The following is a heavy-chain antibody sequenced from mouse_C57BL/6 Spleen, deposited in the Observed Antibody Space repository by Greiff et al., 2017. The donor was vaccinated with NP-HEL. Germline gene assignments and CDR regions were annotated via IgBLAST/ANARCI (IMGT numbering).Heavy chain of an antibody. CDR1: GYAFSSSW. CDR2: IYPGDGDT. V-gene: IGHV1-82*01. Sequence: VQLQQSGPELVKPGASVKISCKASGYAFSSSWMNWVKQRPGKGLEWIGRIYPGDGDTNYNGKFKGKATLTADKSSSTAYMQLSSLTSEDSAVYFCASPSYYSNSYYAMDYWGQGTSVTVSS. CDR3: ASPSYYSNSYYAMDY. D-gene: IGHD2-5*01. J-gene: IGHJ4*01.